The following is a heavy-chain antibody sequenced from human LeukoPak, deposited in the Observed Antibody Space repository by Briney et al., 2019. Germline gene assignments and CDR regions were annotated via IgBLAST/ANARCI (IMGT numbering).Heavy chain of an antibody. D-gene: IGHD3-10*02. CDR3: AELGITMIGGV. V-gene: IGHV3-30*04. CDR2: ISHDGSNK. CDR1: GFTFSNYA. Sequence: PGRSLRLSCAASGFTFSNYAIHWVRQAPGKGLEWVAVISHDGSNKYYADSVKGRFTISRDNAKNSLYLQMNSLTAEDTAVYYCAELGITMIGGVWGKGTTVTISS. J-gene: IGHJ6*04.